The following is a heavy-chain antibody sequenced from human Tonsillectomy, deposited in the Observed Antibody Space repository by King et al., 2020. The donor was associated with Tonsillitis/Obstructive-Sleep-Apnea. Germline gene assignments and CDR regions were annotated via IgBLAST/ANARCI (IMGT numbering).Heavy chain of an antibody. CDR3: ARVAAALLYADY. CDR2: IIHSGSA. Sequence: VQLQQWGAGLLKPSETLSLTCSVYGGSLSGYSWHWIRQAPGKGLEWSGQIIHSGSANYNPSLKSRVTISVETSKNQSSLKLVTVTAADTAVYYCARVAAALLYADYWGQGTQVTLSS. CDR1: GGSLSGYS. J-gene: IGHJ4*02. D-gene: IGHD6-25*01. V-gene: IGHV4-34*12.